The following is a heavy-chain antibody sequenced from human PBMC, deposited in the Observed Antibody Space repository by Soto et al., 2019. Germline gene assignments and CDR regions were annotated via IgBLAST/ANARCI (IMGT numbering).Heavy chain of an antibody. D-gene: IGHD6-13*01. CDR2: IYPGDSDT. CDR3: ARPRSSSRNYYGMDV. CDR1: GYSFTNYW. Sequence: GESLKISCRGSGYSFTNYWIGWVRQMPGKGLEWMGMIYPGDSDTRYSPSFQGQVTVSADKSISTAYLQWSSLKASDTAMYYCARPRSSSRNYYGMDVWGQGTTVTVSS. V-gene: IGHV5-51*01. J-gene: IGHJ6*02.